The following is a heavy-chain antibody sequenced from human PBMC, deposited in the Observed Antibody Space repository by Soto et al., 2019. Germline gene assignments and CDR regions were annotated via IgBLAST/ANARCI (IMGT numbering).Heavy chain of an antibody. V-gene: IGHV3-23*01. CDR2: IGGDGGDR. D-gene: IGHD2-2*01. CDR1: GFTFADYA. Sequence: GGSLRLSCAASGFTFADYAMSWVRQAPGKRPEWVSSIGGDGGDREYADSVKGRFTVSRDNYKNSLYLQMDSLRAEDTAMYFCAKDSFSCNGIYDPFDIWGQGTMVTVSS. CDR3: AKDSFSCNGIYDPFDI. J-gene: IGHJ3*02.